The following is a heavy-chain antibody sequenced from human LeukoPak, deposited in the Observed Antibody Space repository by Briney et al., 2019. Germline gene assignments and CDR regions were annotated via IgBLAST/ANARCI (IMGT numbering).Heavy chain of an antibody. CDR1: GFTFSSYS. CDR2: ISSSSSYI. CDR3: ASLGDYDILTGYLIDY. D-gene: IGHD3-9*01. J-gene: IGHJ4*02. V-gene: IGHV3-21*01. Sequence: PGGSLRLSCAASGFTFSSYSMNWVRQAPGKGLEWVSSISSSSSYIYYADSVKGRFTISRDNAKNSLYLQMNSLRGEDTAVYYCASLGDYDILTGYLIDYWGQGTLVTVSS.